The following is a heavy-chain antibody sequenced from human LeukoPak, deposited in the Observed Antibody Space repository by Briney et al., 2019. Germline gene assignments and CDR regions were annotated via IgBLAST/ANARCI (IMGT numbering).Heavy chain of an antibody. Sequence: ASVKVSCKASGYTFTTYAIHWVRQAPGQRLEWMRWINSGDGDTKHSQTFQGRVTITRDTSASTAYMELSSLRSEDTAVYYCARHSLSYPAGFDSWGQGTLVTVSS. J-gene: IGHJ4*02. CDR3: ARHSLSYPAGFDS. CDR1: GYTFTTYA. D-gene: IGHD2/OR15-2a*01. CDR2: INSGDGDT. V-gene: IGHV1-3*01.